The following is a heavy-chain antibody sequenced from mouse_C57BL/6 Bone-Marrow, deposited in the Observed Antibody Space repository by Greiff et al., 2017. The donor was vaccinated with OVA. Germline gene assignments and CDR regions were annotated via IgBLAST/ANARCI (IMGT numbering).Heavy chain of an antibody. J-gene: IGHJ1*03. CDR1: GYTFTDYY. CDR3: ARRDYGSWYFDV. D-gene: IGHD1-1*01. CDR2: INPNNGGT. V-gene: IGHV1-26*01. Sequence: VQLQPSGPELVKPGASVKISCKASGYTFTDYYMNWVKQSHGKSLEWIGDINPNNGGTSYNQKFKGKATLTVDKSSSTAYMELRSLTSEDSAVYYCARRDYGSWYFDVWGTGTTVTVSS.